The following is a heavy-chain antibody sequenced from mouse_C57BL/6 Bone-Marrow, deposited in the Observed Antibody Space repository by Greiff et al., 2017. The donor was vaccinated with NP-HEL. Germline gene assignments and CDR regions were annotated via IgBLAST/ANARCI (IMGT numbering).Heavy chain of an antibody. CDR3: TRPHYYGSSYFDY. J-gene: IGHJ2*01. CDR2: IDPETGGT. D-gene: IGHD1-1*01. Sequence: VQRVESGAELVRPGASVTLSCKASGHTFTDYEMHWVKQTPVHGLEWIGAIDPETGGTAYNQKFKGKAILTADKSSSTAYMELRSLTSEDSAVYYCTRPHYYGSSYFDYWGQGTTLTVSS. CDR1: GHTFTDYE. V-gene: IGHV1-15*01.